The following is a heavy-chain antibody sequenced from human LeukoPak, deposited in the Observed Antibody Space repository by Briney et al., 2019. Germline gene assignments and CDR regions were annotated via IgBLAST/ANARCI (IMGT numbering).Heavy chain of an antibody. CDR2: IFHNXXX. CDR3: AXXXXYYLDV. CDR1: DGSMSPYY. Sequence: PSETLSLTCTISDGSMSPYYWSWIRQSPGKGLEWIAYIFHNXXXXXNPSLWSRVTISIDTSRNQVFLNLNSVTAADTAVYYCAXXXXYYLDVWGKGTTVTVSS. V-gene: IGHV4-59*01. J-gene: IGHJ6*03.